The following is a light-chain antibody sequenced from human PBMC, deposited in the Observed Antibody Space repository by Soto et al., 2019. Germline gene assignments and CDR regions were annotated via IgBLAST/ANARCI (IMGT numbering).Light chain of an antibody. CDR2: AST. CDR1: QRIGTY. Sequence: DIQMTQSPSSLSASVGDRITFTCRSSQRIGTYVNWYQQKPGKAPKLLIYASTNLEDGVPSRFSGSGSGTDFSLSVSNLQPEDFATYYCQQSYSIPVWTFGQGTKVDIK. CDR3: QQSYSIPVWT. J-gene: IGKJ1*01. V-gene: IGKV1-39*01.